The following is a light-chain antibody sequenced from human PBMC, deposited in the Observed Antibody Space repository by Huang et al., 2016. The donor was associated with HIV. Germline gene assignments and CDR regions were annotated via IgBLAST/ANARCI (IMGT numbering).Light chain of an antibody. CDR1: QGLAND. J-gene: IGKJ4*01. CDR3: QQRGNWQLT. CDR2: DAS. Sequence: EIVLTQSPATLSLSPGERATLSGRASQGLANDLAWYQQKPGEDPRLLIYDASNRATGIPARCSSSGSGTDFTLTVSSLEPDDFAVYYCQQRGNWQLTFGGGTKVEIK. V-gene: IGKV3-11*01.